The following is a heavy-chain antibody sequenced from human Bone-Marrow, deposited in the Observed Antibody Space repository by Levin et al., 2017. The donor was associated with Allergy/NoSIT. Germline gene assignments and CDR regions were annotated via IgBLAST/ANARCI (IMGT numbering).Heavy chain of an antibody. J-gene: IGHJ4*02. D-gene: IGHD6-19*01. CDR3: ATRAVAAHY. CDR1: GFTVRNNY. V-gene: IGHV3-66*01. Sequence: GASVKVSCAASGFTVRNNYMSWVRQAPGKGLEWVSLIYSGGNTLYADSVKGRFTISRDNPKNTLYLQMTNLRAEDTAVYYCATRAVAAHYWGQGALVTVSS. CDR2: IYSGGNT.